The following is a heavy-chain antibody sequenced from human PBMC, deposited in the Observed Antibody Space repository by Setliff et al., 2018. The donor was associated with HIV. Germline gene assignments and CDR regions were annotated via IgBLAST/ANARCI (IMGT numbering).Heavy chain of an antibody. CDR2: LYYSGSI. CDR1: AASVGTGAYY. V-gene: IGHV4-61*08. CDR3: ARGLRTSLVFFDS. J-gene: IGHJ4*02. Sequence: TSETLSLTCNVSAASVGTGAYYWSWIGQSPGKGLEWLGYLYYSGSIDYNPSLKTRVSISIDMSKNQFSLKMSSVTAADTAVYFCARGLRTSLVFFDSWGQGILVTVSS. D-gene: IGHD2-8*01.